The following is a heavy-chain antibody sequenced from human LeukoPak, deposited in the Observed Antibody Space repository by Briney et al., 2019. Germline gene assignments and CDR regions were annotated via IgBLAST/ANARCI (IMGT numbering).Heavy chain of an antibody. CDR2: INPSGGST. CDR3: VRAATVTTAWVDYYYGMAV. J-gene: IGHJ6*02. Sequence: ASVKVSCKASGYTFTSYYMHWVRQAPGQGLEWMGIINPSGGSTSYAQKFQGRGTMTRDTSTSTVYRELGSLRSEDTAEYYCVRAATVTTAWVDYYYGMAVWGQGPTVTVSS. CDR1: GYTFTSYY. V-gene: IGHV1-46*01. D-gene: IGHD4-11*01.